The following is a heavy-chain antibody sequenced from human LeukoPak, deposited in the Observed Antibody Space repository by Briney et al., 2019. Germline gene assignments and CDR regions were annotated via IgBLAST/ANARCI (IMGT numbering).Heavy chain of an antibody. Sequence: GGSLRLSCAASGFIFSNAWMNWVRQAPGKGLEWVGRIKSKPNGGTTDYAAPVKGRFTVSRDDSKNTVYLQMNSLKTEDTAVYYCATGGYFLDFWGQGTLVTVSS. D-gene: IGHD2/OR15-2a*01. CDR2: IKSKPNGGTT. CDR3: ATGGYFLDF. V-gene: IGHV3-15*01. J-gene: IGHJ4*02. CDR1: GFIFSNAW.